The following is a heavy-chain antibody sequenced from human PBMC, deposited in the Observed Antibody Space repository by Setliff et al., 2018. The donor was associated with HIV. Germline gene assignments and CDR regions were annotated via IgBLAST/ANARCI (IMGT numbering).Heavy chain of an antibody. CDR2: INAGNGNT. J-gene: IGHJ3*02. CDR3: ARKGTGDAFDI. CDR1: GYTFTSYA. V-gene: IGHV1-3*01. D-gene: IGHD1-1*01. Sequence: ASVKVSCKASGYTFTSYAMHWVRQAPGQRLEWMGWINAGNGNTNYAQKLKGRVTMTTDTSTSTAYMEVRSLRSDDTAVYYCARKGTGDAFDIWGQGTMVTV.